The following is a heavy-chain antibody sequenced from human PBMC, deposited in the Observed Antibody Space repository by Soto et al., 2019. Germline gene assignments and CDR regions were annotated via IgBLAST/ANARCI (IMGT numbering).Heavy chain of an antibody. Sequence: GGSLRLSCVGSDFTLSDYYMTWIRHSPVRGLEWLSYISGSGTIIQYADSGKGRFTISRDNANNSLNLQMSSLRAEDTAAYYCARAVYCSGSNCAPYYYYMDVWGKGTTVTVSS. V-gene: IGHV3-11*01. CDR3: ARAVYCSGSNCAPYYYYMDV. J-gene: IGHJ6*03. D-gene: IGHD2-15*01. CDR1: DFTLSDYY. CDR2: ISGSGTII.